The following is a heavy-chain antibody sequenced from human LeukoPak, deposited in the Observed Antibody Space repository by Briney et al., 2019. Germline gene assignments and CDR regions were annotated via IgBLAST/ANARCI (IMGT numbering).Heavy chain of an antibody. D-gene: IGHD2-15*01. V-gene: IGHV3-30-3*01. Sequence: PGGSLRLSCAASAFTFSTYAMHWVRQAPGKGLEWVAVISYDGTNKYYADSVKGRFTISRDNSKNTLYLQMNSLRAEDTAVYYCAKERFIFVVARTDYWGQGTLVTVSS. CDR3: AKERFIFVVARTDY. CDR1: AFTFSTYA. CDR2: ISYDGTNK. J-gene: IGHJ4*02.